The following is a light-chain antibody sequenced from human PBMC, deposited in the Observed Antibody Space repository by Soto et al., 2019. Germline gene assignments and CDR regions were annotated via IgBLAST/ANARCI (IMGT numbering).Light chain of an antibody. CDR2: GGS. V-gene: IGKV3-15*01. CDR3: QQYNDGPTIT. J-gene: IGKJ5*01. CDR1: ESVRSG. Sequence: EVVMTQSPATLSVPPGDRATLSCRASESVRSGLAWYQQKPGQAPRLLIYGGSIRAADVPDRFSGSGSGTEFALTISSLQAEDFGVYYGQQYNDGPTITFGQGTRLEAK.